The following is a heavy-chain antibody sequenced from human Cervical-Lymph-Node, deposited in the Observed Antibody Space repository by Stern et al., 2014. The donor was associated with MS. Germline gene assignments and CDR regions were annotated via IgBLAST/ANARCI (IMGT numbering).Heavy chain of an antibody. CDR2: VYYNGAT. D-gene: IGHD2-8*02. Sequence: QLQLQESGPGLVKPSETLSLTCAVSGDSISSYTHYWAWIRQPPGKGLEWIGSVYYNGATYYNPSLRTPVTIPVDTPKNPFSVGLNSVTAADTAVYYCAKHACTGAACPFDLWGQGTLVTVSS. J-gene: IGHJ4*02. V-gene: IGHV4-39*01. CDR3: AKHACTGAACPFDL. CDR1: GDSISSYTHY.